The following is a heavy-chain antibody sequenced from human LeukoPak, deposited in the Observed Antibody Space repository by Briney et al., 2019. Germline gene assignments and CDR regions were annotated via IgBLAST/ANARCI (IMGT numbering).Heavy chain of an antibody. CDR2: IYYSGST. V-gene: IGHV4-59*01. CDR3: WRVLAPDLPVFDY. CDR1: GCSISSYY. J-gene: IGHJ4*02. D-gene: IGHD2-15*01. Sequence: SETLSLTCTVSGCSISSYYWSWIRQPPGKGLEWIGNIYYSGSTNYNASLKSGGTISVETSKNHFSLQLRYVTGADAAGDYCWRVLAPDLPVFDYWGQGTLVTVSS.